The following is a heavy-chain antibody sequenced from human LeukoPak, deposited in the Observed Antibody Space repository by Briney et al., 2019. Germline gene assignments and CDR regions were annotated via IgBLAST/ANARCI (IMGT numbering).Heavy chain of an antibody. J-gene: IGHJ4*02. CDR3: ARERGYYCSTGSCYFDF. D-gene: IGHD2-15*01. Sequence: GESLKISCRGSGYIFSDYWIGWVRQMPGRGLEWMGIIYAGDSDTRYMPPFQGQVTISADKSINTAYLQWSSLKASDTAVYFCARERGYYCSTGSCYFDFWGQGTLVTVSS. CDR1: GYIFSDYW. V-gene: IGHV5-51*01. CDR2: IYAGDSDT.